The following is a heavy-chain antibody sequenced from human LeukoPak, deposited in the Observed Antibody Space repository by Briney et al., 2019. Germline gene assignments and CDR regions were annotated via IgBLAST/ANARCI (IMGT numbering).Heavy chain of an antibody. Sequence: SETLSLTCTVSGYSISSGYYWGWIRQPPGKGLEWIGSIYHSGSTYYNPSLKSRVTISVDTSKNQFSLKLSSVTAADTAVYYCARAQGDSGWSIIFVYWGQGTLVTVSS. V-gene: IGHV4-38-2*02. J-gene: IGHJ4*02. CDR2: IYHSGST. CDR1: GYSISSGYY. CDR3: ARAQGDSGWSIIFVY. D-gene: IGHD6-19*01.